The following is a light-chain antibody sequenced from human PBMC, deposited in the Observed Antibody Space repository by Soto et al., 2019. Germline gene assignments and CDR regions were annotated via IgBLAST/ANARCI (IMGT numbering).Light chain of an antibody. CDR3: QQYNDWPPT. CDR1: QSVSSR. Sequence: EIVLTQPPCTLSLSPGERATLSCRASQSVSSRLAWYQQKPGRAPRLLIYGASTRATGMPARFSGSGSGTEFTLTISSLQSEDFAVYYCQQYNDWPPTFGQGTKVDIK. V-gene: IGKV3-15*01. CDR2: GAS. J-gene: IGKJ1*01.